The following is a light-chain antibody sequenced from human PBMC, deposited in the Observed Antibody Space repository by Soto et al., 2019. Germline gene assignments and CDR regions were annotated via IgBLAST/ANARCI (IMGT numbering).Light chain of an antibody. CDR1: QSISSW. CDR2: DAS. V-gene: IGKV1-5*01. Sequence: DIQMTQSPSTLSASVGDRVTITCRTSQSISSWLAWYQQKPGKAPKLLIYDASSLESGVPSRCSGSGSGTEFTFAISCLQPDDFATCYCQQYNSSPYTFGRGTKLEIK. J-gene: IGKJ2*01. CDR3: QQYNSSPYT.